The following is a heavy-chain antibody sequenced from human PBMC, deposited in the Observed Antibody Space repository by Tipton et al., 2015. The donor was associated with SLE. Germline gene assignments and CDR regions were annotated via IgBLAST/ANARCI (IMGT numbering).Heavy chain of an antibody. J-gene: IGHJ4*02. CDR2: IYYSGST. D-gene: IGHD6-6*01. Sequence: LRLSCTVSGGSISSSSYYWGWIRQPPGKGLEWIGSIYYSGSTYYNPSLKSRVTISVDTSKNQFSLKLSSVTAADTAVYYCAREGIAARRGYFDYWGQGTLVTVSS. V-gene: IGHV4-39*07. CDR3: AREGIAARRGYFDY. CDR1: GGSISSSSYY.